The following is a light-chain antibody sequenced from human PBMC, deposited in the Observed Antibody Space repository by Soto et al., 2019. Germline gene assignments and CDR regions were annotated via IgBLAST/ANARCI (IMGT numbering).Light chain of an antibody. Sequence: DIQMTQSPSSLSASVGDRVTITCRTSQSISTYLNWYQQKPGKAPKLLIYGASSLQGGVPSRFSGSRSGTDFTLTISSLQPEDFATYYCQQSYRTPMYTFGQGTKVEIK. CDR1: QSISTY. J-gene: IGKJ2*01. V-gene: IGKV1-39*01. CDR3: QQSYRTPMYT. CDR2: GAS.